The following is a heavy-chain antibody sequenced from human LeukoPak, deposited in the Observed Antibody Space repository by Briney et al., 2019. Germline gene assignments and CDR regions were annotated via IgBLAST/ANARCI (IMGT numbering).Heavy chain of an antibody. D-gene: IGHD5-24*01. CDR2: INPNGGVT. V-gene: IGHV1-2*02. Sequence: GASVKVSCKASGYTFSGYYMHWLRQAPGQGLEWMGWINPNGGVTNYAQKFQGRVTMTRHTSISTAYMELSRLRSDDTAVYYCARDGGDGYNFYYWGQGTLVTVSS. CDR3: ARDGGDGYNFYY. CDR1: GYTFSGYY. J-gene: IGHJ4*02.